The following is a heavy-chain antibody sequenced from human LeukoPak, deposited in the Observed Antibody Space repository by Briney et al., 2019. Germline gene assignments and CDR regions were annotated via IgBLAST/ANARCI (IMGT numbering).Heavy chain of an antibody. CDR2: ISWNSGSI. V-gene: IGHV3-9*01. CDR1: GFTFDDYA. J-gene: IGHJ4*02. CDR3: ASGAGIFGVGYFDY. Sequence: GGSLRLSCAASGFTFDDYAMHWVRQAPGKGLEWVSGISWNSGSIGYADSVKGRFTISRDNAKNSLYLQMNSLRAEDTAVYYCASGAGIFGVGYFDYWGQGTLVTVSS. D-gene: IGHD3-3*01.